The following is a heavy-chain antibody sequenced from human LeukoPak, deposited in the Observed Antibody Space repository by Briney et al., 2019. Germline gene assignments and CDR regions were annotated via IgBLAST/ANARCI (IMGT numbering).Heavy chain of an antibody. J-gene: IGHJ3*02. D-gene: IGHD3-22*01. V-gene: IGHV3-15*01. Sequence: PGGSLRLSCAGSGFTFPNSWMHWVRQTPGKGLEWVGRIKSKTDGGTTDYAAPVKDRFTISRDNAKNSLYLQMNSLRAEDTAVYYCARDPEDYYDSSAYYDGFDMWGQGTMVTVSS. CDR3: ARDPEDYYDSSAYYDGFDM. CDR2: IKSKTDGGTT. CDR1: GFTFPNSW.